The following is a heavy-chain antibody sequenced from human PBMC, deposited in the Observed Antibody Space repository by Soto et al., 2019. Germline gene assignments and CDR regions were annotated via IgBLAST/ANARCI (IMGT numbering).Heavy chain of an antibody. CDR1: GFTFSGYG. D-gene: IGHD1-26*01. CDR3: ARDGVGTTTYFGYFDY. Sequence: QVQLVESGGGVVQPGRSLRLFCAASGFTFSGYGMHWVRQAPGKGLEWVAVTRHDGSNTYYADSVRGRFTISRDNSNKMLYLQMNSLRAEDTAVYYCARDGVGTTTYFGYFDYWGQGTLVTVSS. J-gene: IGHJ4*02. CDR2: TRHDGSNT. V-gene: IGHV3-33*01.